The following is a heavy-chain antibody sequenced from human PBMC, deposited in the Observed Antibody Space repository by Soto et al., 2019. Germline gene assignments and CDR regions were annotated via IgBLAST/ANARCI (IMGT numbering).Heavy chain of an antibody. CDR1: GDTFSFYT. Sequence: QVQLVQSGTEVKKPGSSVKVSCKASGDTFSFYTINWVRQAPGLGLEWVGRINPIVSMSNYAQKFQGRVSMTAHKSTSTAYMELRSLTSDDTAMYFCAASYGSGYRAFDYWGQGALVIVSS. CDR3: AASYGSGYRAFDY. J-gene: IGHJ4*02. V-gene: IGHV1-69*02. D-gene: IGHD3-10*01. CDR2: INPIVSMS.